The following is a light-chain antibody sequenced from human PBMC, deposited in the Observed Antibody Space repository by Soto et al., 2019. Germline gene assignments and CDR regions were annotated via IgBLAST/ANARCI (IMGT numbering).Light chain of an antibody. J-gene: IGLJ3*02. CDR1: SSDIGSYNL. V-gene: IGLV2-23*02. Sequence: QSALSQPASVSGSPGQSVTISCTGTSSDIGSYNLVSWYHHRPGQAPKLVIYEVTRRPSVDSNRFSGSKSGNTASLTIAGXQPDDEGDYYCCSYAGGRTFVVFGGGTKLTVL. CDR3: CSYAGGRTFVV. CDR2: EVT.